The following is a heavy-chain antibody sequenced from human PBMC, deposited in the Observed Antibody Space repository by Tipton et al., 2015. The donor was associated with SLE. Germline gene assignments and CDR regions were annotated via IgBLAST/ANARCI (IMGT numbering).Heavy chain of an antibody. V-gene: IGHV3-21*01. Sequence: GSLRLSCAASGFTFSSYSMNWVRQAPGKGLEWVSSISSSSSYIYYADSVKGRFTISRDNAKNSLYLQMNSLRAEDTAVYYCAKGADWGSEVDYWGQGTLVTVSS. J-gene: IGHJ4*02. CDR3: AKGADWGSEVDY. CDR2: ISSSSSYI. CDR1: GFTFSSYS. D-gene: IGHD7-27*01.